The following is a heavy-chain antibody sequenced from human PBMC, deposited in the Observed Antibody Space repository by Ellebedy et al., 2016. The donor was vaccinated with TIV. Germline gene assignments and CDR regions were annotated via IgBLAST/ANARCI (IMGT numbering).Heavy chain of an antibody. CDR1: GFTFSSYA. CDR3: ARDRRIVGRAYDY. J-gene: IGHJ4*02. D-gene: IGHD6-6*01. CDR2: ISNSSSYI. V-gene: IGHV3-21*01. Sequence: GESLKISCAASGFTFSSYAMNWVRQAPGKGLAWVSSISNSSSYIYYADSVKGRFTISRDNAKNSLYLQMNSLRADDTAVYYCARDRRIVGRAYDYWGQGTLVTVSS.